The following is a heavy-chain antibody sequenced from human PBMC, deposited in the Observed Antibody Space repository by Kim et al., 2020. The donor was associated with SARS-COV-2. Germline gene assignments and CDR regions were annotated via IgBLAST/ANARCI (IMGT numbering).Heavy chain of an antibody. J-gene: IGHJ4*02. Sequence: SFQGQVTISADKSISTAYLQWSSLKASDTAMYYCARATVWRQLLDYFDYWGQGTLVTVSS. V-gene: IGHV5-51*01. D-gene: IGHD6-6*01. CDR3: ARATVWRQLLDYFDY.